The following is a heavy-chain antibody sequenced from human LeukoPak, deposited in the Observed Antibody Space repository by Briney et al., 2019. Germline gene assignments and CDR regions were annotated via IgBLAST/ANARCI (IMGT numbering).Heavy chain of an antibody. D-gene: IGHD3-22*01. CDR1: GYTFTSYG. CDR3: ARDHYYDSSGTRLPFDY. Sequence: ASVEVSCKASGYTFTSYGISWVRQAPGQGLEWMGWISAYNGNTNYAQKLQGRVTMTTDTSTSTAYMELRSLRSDDTAVYYCARDHYYDSSGTRLPFDYWGQGTLVTVSS. CDR2: ISAYNGNT. J-gene: IGHJ4*02. V-gene: IGHV1-18*01.